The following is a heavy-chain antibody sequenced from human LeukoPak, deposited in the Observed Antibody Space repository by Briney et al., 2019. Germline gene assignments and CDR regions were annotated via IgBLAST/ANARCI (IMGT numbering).Heavy chain of an antibody. D-gene: IGHD1-26*01. CDR3: ARAYSGPYGLGYYYMDV. J-gene: IGHJ6*03. CDR2: ISSSSSYI. V-gene: IGHV3-21*01. Sequence: GGSLRLSCAASGFTLSTYSMNWVRQAPGKGLEWVSSISSSSSYIYYADSVKGRFTISRDNAKKSLYLQMNSLRAEDTAVYYCARAYSGPYGLGYYYMDVWGKGTTVTISS. CDR1: GFTLSTYS.